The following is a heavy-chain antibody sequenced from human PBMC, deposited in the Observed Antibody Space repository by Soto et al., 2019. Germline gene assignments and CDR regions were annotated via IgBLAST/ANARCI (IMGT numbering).Heavy chain of an antibody. Sequence: SETLSLTCTVSRGSVSGYYWSWIRQPPGKGLEWIGYIYYSGSTYYNPSLKSRVTISVDTSNNQFSLRLSSVTAADTAVYFCARGSTLGTYFDSWGHGTQVTVSS. D-gene: IGHD1-1*01. V-gene: IGHV4-59*02. CDR1: RGSVSGYY. CDR2: IYYSGST. J-gene: IGHJ4*01. CDR3: ARGSTLGTYFDS.